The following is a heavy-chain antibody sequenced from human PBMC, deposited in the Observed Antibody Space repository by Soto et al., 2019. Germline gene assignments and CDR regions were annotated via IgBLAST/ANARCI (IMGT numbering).Heavy chain of an antibody. V-gene: IGHV3-30*18. J-gene: IGHJ4*02. CDR1: GFTFSYYS. Sequence: GGTLRLFCAASGFTFSYYSMHWVCQAPGKGLEWVAVISYDGSNKYYADSVKGRFIISRDNSKNRLYLQMNSLRAEDTAVYYCAKGPPLDYWGQGTLVTVSS. CDR3: AKGPPLDY. CDR2: ISYDGSNK.